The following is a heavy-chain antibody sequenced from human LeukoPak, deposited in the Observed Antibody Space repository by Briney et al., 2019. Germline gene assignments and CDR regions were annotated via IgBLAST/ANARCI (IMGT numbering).Heavy chain of an antibody. D-gene: IGHD2-15*01. J-gene: IGHJ4*02. Sequence: GESLKISCRGSGYIFSDYWIGWVRQMPGRGLEWMGIIYAGDSDTRYMPSFRGQVTISADKSINTAYLQWSSLKASDTAVYFCARERGYYCSTGSCYFDFWGQGTLVTVSS. CDR2: IYAGDSDT. V-gene: IGHV5-51*01. CDR1: GYIFSDYW. CDR3: ARERGYYCSTGSCYFDF.